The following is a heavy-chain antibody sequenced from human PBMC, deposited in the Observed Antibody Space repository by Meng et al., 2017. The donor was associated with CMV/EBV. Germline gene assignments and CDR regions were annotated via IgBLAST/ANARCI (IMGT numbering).Heavy chain of an antibody. V-gene: IGHV3-21*01. J-gene: IGHJ6*02. D-gene: IGHD6-13*01. Sequence: GGSLRLSCAASGFTFSSYSMNWVRQAPGKGPEWVSSISSSSSYIYYADSVKGRFTISRDNAKNSLYLQMNSLRAEDTAVYYCASFGVAAAPLGMDVWGQGTTVTVSS. CDR2: ISSSSSYI. CDR1: GFTFSSYS. CDR3: ASFGVAAAPLGMDV.